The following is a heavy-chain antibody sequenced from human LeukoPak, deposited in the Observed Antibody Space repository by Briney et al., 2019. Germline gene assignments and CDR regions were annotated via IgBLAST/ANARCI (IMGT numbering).Heavy chain of an antibody. Sequence: AGGSLRLSCAASGFTLDDYAMHWVRQAPGKGLEWVSGISWNSGSIGYADSVKGRFTISRDNAKNSLYLQMNSLRAEDTALYYCAKAGRGSSGWYDYWGQGTLVTVSS. D-gene: IGHD6-19*01. V-gene: IGHV3-9*01. CDR2: ISWNSGSI. J-gene: IGHJ4*02. CDR3: AKAGRGSSGWYDY. CDR1: GFTLDDYA.